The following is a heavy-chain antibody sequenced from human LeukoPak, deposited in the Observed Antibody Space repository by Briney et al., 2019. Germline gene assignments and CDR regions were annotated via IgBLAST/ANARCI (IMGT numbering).Heavy chain of an antibody. Sequence: GGSLRLSCAASGFSFSSYAMSWVRQAPGKGLEWVSTISSRGASTHYVDSVKGRFTISRDNSKLTLYLQLNSLRADDTAVYYCGRRPVNGVTAYWYFDLWGRGTLVTVSS. CDR2: ISSRGAST. D-gene: IGHD2-21*02. CDR1: GFSFSSYA. CDR3: GRRPVNGVTAYWYFDL. J-gene: IGHJ2*01. V-gene: IGHV3-23*01.